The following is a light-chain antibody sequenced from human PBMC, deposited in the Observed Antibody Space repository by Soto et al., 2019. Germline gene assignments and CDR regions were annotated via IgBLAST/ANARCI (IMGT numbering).Light chain of an antibody. J-gene: IGLJ1*01. Sequence: QSALHXEPSVSGSPGQSVTISCTRTSTDFVGYNRVSWYQQPPGTSPKLMIYEVSKRPSGVPDRFSGSKSGNTASLTISGLQAAEEADYYCSLYTSENAYVFGTGTKVTFL. CDR3: SLYTSENAYV. CDR1: STDFVGYNR. V-gene: IGLV2-18*01. CDR2: EVS.